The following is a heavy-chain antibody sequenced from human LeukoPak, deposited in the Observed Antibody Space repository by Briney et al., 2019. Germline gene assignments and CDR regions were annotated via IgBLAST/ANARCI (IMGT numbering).Heavy chain of an antibody. J-gene: IGHJ4*02. CDR3: ATDLGDYGDYVRC. CDR1: GFTFSSYE. D-gene: IGHD4-17*01. Sequence: GGSLRLSCAASGFTFSSYEMNWVRQAPGKGLEWVSAISGSGGSTYYADSVKGRFTISRDNSKNTLYLQMNSLEAEDTAVYYCATDLGDYGDYVRCWGQGALVTVSS. V-gene: IGHV3-23*01. CDR2: ISGSGGST.